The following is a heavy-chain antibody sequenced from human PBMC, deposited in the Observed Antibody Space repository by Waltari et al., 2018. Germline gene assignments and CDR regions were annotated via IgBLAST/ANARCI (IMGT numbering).Heavy chain of an antibody. CDR1: GGSISSYY. CDR3: ARGEGPSWVNWFMIPVLGY. CDR2: IFYSGST. Sequence: QVQLQESGPGLVKPSETLSLTSTVSGGSISSYYWSWIRQPTGKGLEWIGYIFYSGSTNYYPSLKSRFTISVDTSKIQFSLNLSSVTAADTAVYYCARGEGPSWVNWFMIPVLGYWGQGTLVTVSS. J-gene: IGHJ4*02. V-gene: IGHV4-59*01. D-gene: IGHD3-3*01.